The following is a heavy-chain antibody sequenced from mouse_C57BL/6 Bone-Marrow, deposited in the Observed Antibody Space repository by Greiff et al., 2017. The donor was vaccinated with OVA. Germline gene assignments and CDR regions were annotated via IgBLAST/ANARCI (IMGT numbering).Heavy chain of an antibody. CDR3: TTPLLRRYWYFDV. CDR1: GFNIKDDY. CDR2: IDPENGDT. J-gene: IGHJ1*03. V-gene: IGHV14-4*01. Sequence: VQLQQSGAELVRPGASVKLSCTASGFNIKDDYMHWVKQRPEQGLEWIGWIDPENGDTEYASKFQGKATITADTSSNTAYLQLSSLTSEDTAVYYGTTPLLRRYWYFDVWGTGTTVTVSS. D-gene: IGHD1-1*01.